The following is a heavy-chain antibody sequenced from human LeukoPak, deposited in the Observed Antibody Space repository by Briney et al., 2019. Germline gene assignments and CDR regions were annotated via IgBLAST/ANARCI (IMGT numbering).Heavy chain of an antibody. Sequence: GGSLRLSCAASGFTFSSYAMTWVRQAPGKGLEWVSSISGTGGRTYYADSVKGRFTISRDNSKNTLYLQMNSLRAEDAAVYYCAKTPGEWELVPFDYWGQGTLVTVSS. J-gene: IGHJ4*02. CDR2: ISGTGGRT. CDR1: GFTFSSYA. V-gene: IGHV3-23*01. D-gene: IGHD1-26*01. CDR3: AKTPGEWELVPFDY.